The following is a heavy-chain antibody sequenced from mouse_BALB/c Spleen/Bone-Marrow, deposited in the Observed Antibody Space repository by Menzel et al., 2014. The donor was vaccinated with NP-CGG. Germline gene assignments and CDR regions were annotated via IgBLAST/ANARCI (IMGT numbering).Heavy chain of an antibody. CDR3: ASGGGYDWYFDV. D-gene: IGHD2-2*01. CDR2: ISSGGSYT. V-gene: IGHV5-9-1*01. CDR1: GFTFSSYA. Sequence: EVKLVESGGGLVKPGGSLKLSCAASGFTFSSYAMSWVRQTPEKRLEWVATISSGGSYTYYPDGVKGRFTISRDNAKNTLYLQMSSLRSEDTAMYYCASGGGYDWYFDVWGAGTTVTVSS. J-gene: IGHJ1*01.